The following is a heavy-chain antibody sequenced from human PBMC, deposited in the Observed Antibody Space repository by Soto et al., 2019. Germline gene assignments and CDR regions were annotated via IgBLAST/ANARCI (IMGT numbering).Heavy chain of an antibody. V-gene: IGHV4-34*01. CDR1: GGSFSGYD. D-gene: IGHD3-10*01. Sequence: SETLSLTCAVYGGSFSGYDWSWIRQPPGKGLEWIGEINHSGSTNYNPSLKSRVIISVDTSKNQFSLKLSSVTAADTAVYYCATFTMVRGVGWFDPWGQGTLVT. J-gene: IGHJ5*02. CDR2: INHSGST. CDR3: ATFTMVRGVGWFDP.